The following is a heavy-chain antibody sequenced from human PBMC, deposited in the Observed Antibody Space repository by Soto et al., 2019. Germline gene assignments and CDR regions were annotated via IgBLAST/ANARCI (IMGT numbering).Heavy chain of an antibody. D-gene: IGHD3-3*01. CDR1: GFTFSSYA. CDR2: ISGSGGST. J-gene: IGHJ4*02. Sequence: EVQLLESGGGLVQPGGSLRLSCAASGFTFSSYAMSWVRQAPGKGLEWVSAISGSGGSTYYADSVKGRFTISRDNSKNTLHLQMNSLRAEDTAVYYCATRLEVMEWLLWLDYLVKGTLVTVSS. V-gene: IGHV3-23*01. CDR3: ATRLEVMEWLLWLDY.